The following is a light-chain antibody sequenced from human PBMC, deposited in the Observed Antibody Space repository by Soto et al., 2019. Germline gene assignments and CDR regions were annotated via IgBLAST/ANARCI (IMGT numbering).Light chain of an antibody. J-gene: IGKJ3*01. V-gene: IGKV1-27*01. Sequence: DIQMTQSPSSLSASVGDRVTITCRASQGISIYLAWYQQKPGKVPKFLIYGASTLQSGVPSRFSGSGSGTDFTLTITSLQAEDVATYYCHTYYSGLFTFGPGTKVDIK. CDR1: QGISIY. CDR3: HTYYSGLFT. CDR2: GAS.